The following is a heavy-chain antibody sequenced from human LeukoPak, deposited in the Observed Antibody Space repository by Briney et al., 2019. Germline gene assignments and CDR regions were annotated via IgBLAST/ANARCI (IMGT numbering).Heavy chain of an antibody. CDR2: ISGSGGST. V-gene: IGHV3-23*01. J-gene: IGHJ4*02. D-gene: IGHD3-22*01. CDR1: GFTFSSYW. Sequence: GGSLRLSCAASGFTFSSYWMSWVRQAPGKGLEWVSAISGSGGSTYYADSVKGRFTISRDNSKNTLYLQMNSLRAEDTAVYYCAKTTTYYYDSSGYHLAPNFDYWGQGTLVTVSS. CDR3: AKTTTYYYDSSGYHLAPNFDY.